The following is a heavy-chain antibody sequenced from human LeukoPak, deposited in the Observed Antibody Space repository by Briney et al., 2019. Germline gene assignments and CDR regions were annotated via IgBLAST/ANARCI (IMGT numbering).Heavy chain of an antibody. V-gene: IGHV3-9*01. CDR1: GFTFKDYG. J-gene: IGHJ6*02. Sequence: GGSLRLSCAATGFTFKDYGMHWVRQPPGKGLEWVSGINWNGGGTDYAASVKGRFTISRDNAKNSLYLRMTSLRPEDTALYYCAKHLRATNTYIFFGLDVWGQGTTVTVSS. CDR3: AKHLRATNTYIFFGLDV. D-gene: IGHD1-26*01. CDR2: INWNGGGT.